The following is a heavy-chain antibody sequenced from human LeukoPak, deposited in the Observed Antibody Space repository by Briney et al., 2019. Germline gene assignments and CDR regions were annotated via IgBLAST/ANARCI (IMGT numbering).Heavy chain of an antibody. CDR1: GFSFSSYG. Sequence: QTGGSLRLSCAASGFSFSSYGMHWVRQAPGKGLEWVAVIPYDGSNTYYADSVKGRFTISRDNSKNTLYLQMNSLRAEDTAVYYCAKDFPGWGPDLYWYFDLWGRGTLVTVSS. CDR3: AKDFPGWGPDLYWYFDL. CDR2: IPYDGSNT. V-gene: IGHV3-30*18. J-gene: IGHJ2*01. D-gene: IGHD7-27*01.